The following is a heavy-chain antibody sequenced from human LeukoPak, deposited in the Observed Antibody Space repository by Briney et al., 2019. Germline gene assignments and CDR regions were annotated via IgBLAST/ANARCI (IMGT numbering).Heavy chain of an antibody. CDR3: ARFSGSYYQYYFDY. CDR2: ISYDGSNK. Sequence: GGSLRLSCAASGFTFSSYAMHWVRQAPGKGLEWVAVISYDGSNKYYADPVKGRFTISRDNSKNTLYLQMNSLRAEDTAVYYCARFSGSYYQYYFDYWGQGTLVTVSS. J-gene: IGHJ4*02. D-gene: IGHD1-26*01. CDR1: GFTFSSYA. V-gene: IGHV3-30-3*01.